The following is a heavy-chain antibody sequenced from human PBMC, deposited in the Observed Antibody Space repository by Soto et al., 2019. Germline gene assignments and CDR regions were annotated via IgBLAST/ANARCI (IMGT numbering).Heavy chain of an antibody. Sequence: SETLSLTCAVYGGSFSVYYWSWIRQPPGKGLEWIGEINHSGSTNYNPSLKSRVTISVDTSKNQFSLKLSSVTAADTAVYYCARVRGVIITYYYYGMDVWGQGTTVTVSS. CDR1: GGSFSVYY. D-gene: IGHD3-10*01. CDR2: INHSGST. CDR3: ARVRGVIITYYYYGMDV. V-gene: IGHV4-34*01. J-gene: IGHJ6*02.